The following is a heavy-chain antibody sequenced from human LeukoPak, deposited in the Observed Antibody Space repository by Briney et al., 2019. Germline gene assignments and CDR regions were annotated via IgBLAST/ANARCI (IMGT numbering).Heavy chain of an antibody. CDR3: AVKLGRFFSPTN. D-gene: IGHD7-27*01. V-gene: IGHV4-34*01. J-gene: IGHJ4*02. CDR1: GFAFSSSW. CDR2: INHSGST. Sequence: PGGSLRLSCATSGFAFSSSWMYWVRQPPGKGLEWIGEINHSGSTNYNPSLKSRVTISVDTSKNQFSLKLSSVTAADTAVYYCAVKLGRFFSPTNWGQGTLVTVSS.